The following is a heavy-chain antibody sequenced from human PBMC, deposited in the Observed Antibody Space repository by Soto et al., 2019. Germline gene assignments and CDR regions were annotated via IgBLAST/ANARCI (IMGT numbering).Heavy chain of an antibody. CDR3: ATSDFRFGELPFDY. CDR1: GYTLTELS. D-gene: IGHD3-10*01. CDR2: FDPEDGET. Sequence: ASVKVSCKVSGYTLTELSMHWVRQAPGKGLEWMGGFDPEDGETIYAQKFQGRVTMTEDTSTDTAYMELSSLRSEDTAVYYCATSDFRFGELPFDYWGQGTLVTVSS. V-gene: IGHV1-24*01. J-gene: IGHJ4*02.